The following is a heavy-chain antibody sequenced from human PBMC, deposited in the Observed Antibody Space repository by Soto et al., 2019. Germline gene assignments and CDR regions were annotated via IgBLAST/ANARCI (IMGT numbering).Heavy chain of an antibody. Sequence: SETLSLTCTVSGGSISSYYWSWIRQPPGKGLEWIGYIYYSGSTNYNPSLKSRVTISVDTSKNQFSLKLSSVTAADTAVYYCARVPLNYYGSGMVWFDPWGQGTLVTVSS. D-gene: IGHD3-10*01. CDR3: ARVPLNYYGSGMVWFDP. J-gene: IGHJ5*02. CDR2: IYYSGST. V-gene: IGHV4-59*01. CDR1: GGSISSYY.